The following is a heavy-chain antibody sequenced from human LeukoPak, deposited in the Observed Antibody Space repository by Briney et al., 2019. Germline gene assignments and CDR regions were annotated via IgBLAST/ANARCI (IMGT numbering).Heavy chain of an antibody. J-gene: IGHJ4*02. CDR1: GGSISSYY. CDR2: IYYSGST. V-gene: IGHV4-59*08. Sequence: SETLSLTCTVSGGSISSYYWSWIRQPPGKGLEWIGYIYYSGSTNYNPSLKSRVTISVDTSKNQFSLKLSSVTAADTAVYYCARRRIAAAGTEFDYWGQGTLATVSS. CDR3: ARRRIAAAGTEFDY. D-gene: IGHD6-13*01.